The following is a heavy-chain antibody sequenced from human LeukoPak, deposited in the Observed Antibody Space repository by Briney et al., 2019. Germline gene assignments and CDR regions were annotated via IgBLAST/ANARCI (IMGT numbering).Heavy chain of an antibody. J-gene: IGHJ5*02. Sequence: PSETLSLTCSVSGGSISTYYWSWIRQPPTGGLEWIGHIHYSRSTNYNPSLKSRVTISVDTSKNQFSLKLSSVTAADTAVYYCARGRQYYDYVWGSYRRSVTFDPWGQGTLVTVSS. CDR3: ARGRQYYDYVWGSYRRSVTFDP. D-gene: IGHD3-16*02. CDR2: IHYSRST. CDR1: GGSISTYY. V-gene: IGHV4-59*01.